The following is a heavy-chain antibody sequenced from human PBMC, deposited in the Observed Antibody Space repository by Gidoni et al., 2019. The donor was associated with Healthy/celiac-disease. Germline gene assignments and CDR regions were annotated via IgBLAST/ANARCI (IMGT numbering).Heavy chain of an antibody. CDR2: IYYSGST. CDR1: GGSISSRSYY. J-gene: IGHJ6*03. V-gene: IGHV4-39*01. D-gene: IGHD6-13*01. CDR3: ARRPSWGAAAGKTETMVDYYYYYMDV. Sequence: QLQLQESGPGLVKPSETLSLTCTVSGGSISSRSYYCGWFSQPPGKGLEWIGSIYYSGSTSYNQSLKSRVTISVETSKNQFSLKLSSVTAADTAVYYCARRPSWGAAAGKTETMVDYYYYYMDVWGKGTTVTVSS.